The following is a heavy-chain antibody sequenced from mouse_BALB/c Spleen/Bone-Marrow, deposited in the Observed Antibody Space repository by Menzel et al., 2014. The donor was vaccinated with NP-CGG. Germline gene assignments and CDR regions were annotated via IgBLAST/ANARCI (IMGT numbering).Heavy chain of an antibody. Sequence: EVKLMESGGGRVQPGGSLKLSCAASGFDFSRYWMSWVRQSPGKGLEWIGEINPDSSTINYTPSLKDKFIISRDNAKNSLYLQMSKVRSEDTALYYCARLNYYGNLFVWGAGTTVTVSS. D-gene: IGHD1-1*01. J-gene: IGHJ1*01. CDR3: ARLNYYGNLFV. CDR2: INPDSSTI. CDR1: GFDFSRYW. V-gene: IGHV4-1*02.